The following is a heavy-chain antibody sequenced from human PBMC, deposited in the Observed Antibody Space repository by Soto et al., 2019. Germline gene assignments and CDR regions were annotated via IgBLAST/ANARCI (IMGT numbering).Heavy chain of an antibody. J-gene: IGHJ5*02. CDR2: INPNSGGT. V-gene: IGHV1-2*02. CDR3: ARGGGIAAPGPNWFDP. D-gene: IGHD6-13*01. Sequence: ASVKVSCKASGYSLSGYYLHWVRQAPAQGPEWMGWINPNSGGTKYVQKFQGRVTMTRDTSISTVYLELSRLRSDDTAVYYWARGGGIAAPGPNWFDPWGQGTLVTV. CDR1: GYSLSGYY.